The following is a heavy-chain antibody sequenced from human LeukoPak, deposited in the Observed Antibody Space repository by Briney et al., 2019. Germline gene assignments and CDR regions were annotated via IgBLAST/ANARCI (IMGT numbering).Heavy chain of an antibody. Sequence: PSETLSLTCTVSGGSISSYYWSWIRQPPGKGLEWIGYIYYSGSTNYNPSLKSRVTISVDTSKNQFSLKLGSVTAADTAVYYCATGRSSTRIDYWGQGTLVTVSS. D-gene: IGHD2-2*01. CDR2: IYYSGST. J-gene: IGHJ4*02. CDR1: GGSISSYY. CDR3: ATGRSSTRIDY. V-gene: IGHV4-59*08.